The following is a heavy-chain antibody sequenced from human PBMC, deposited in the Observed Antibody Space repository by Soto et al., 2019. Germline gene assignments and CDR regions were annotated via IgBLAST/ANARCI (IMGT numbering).Heavy chain of an antibody. CDR2: ISYDGSNK. D-gene: IGHD2-2*01. CDR1: GFTFSSYA. V-gene: IGHV3-30-3*01. J-gene: IGHJ4*02. Sequence: GGSLRLSCAASGFTFSSYAMHWVRQAPGKGLEWVAVISYDGSNKYYADSVKGRFTISRDNSKNTLYLQMNSLRAEDTAVYYCARALSRFTKVDYWGQGTLVTVSS. CDR3: ARALSRFTKVDY.